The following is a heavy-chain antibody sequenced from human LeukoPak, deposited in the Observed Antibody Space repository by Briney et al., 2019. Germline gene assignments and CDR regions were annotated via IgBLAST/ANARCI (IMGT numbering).Heavy chain of an antibody. Sequence: SETLSLTCAVYGGSFSGYYWSWIRQPPGKGLEWIGEINHSGSTNYNPSLKSRVTISEDTSKNQFSLKLSSVTAADTAVYYCATDSIAAAGTRDWSDPWGQGTLVTVSS. D-gene: IGHD6-13*01. CDR2: INHSGST. V-gene: IGHV4-34*01. CDR1: GGSFSGYY. CDR3: ATDSIAAAGTRDWSDP. J-gene: IGHJ5*02.